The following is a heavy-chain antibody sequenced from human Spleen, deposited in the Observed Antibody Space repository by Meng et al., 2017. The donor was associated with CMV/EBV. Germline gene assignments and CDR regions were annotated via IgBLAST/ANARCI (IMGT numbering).Heavy chain of an antibody. CDR2: IYYSGST. D-gene: IGHD4-11*01. CDR1: GGSISSGGYY. V-gene: IGHV4-31*03. Sequence: SETLSLTCTVSGGSISSGGYYWSWIRQHPGKGLEWIGYIYYSGSTYYNPSLKSRVTISVDTSKNQFSLKLSSVTAADTAVYYCARDSAVTSDYYYGMDVWGQGTTVTVSS. CDR3: ARDSAVTSDYYYGMDV. J-gene: IGHJ6*02.